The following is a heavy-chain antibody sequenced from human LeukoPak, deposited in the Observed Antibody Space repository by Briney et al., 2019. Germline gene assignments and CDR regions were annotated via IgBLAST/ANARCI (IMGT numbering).Heavy chain of an antibody. CDR2: ISPYNGNT. CDR3: TTGGGGGH. CDR1: GYTFTTYG. D-gene: IGHD3-16*01. Sequence: ASVTVSCTASGYTFTTYGITWIRQSPGQGLEWMGWISPYNGNTNYGLRFQGRLTLTTDTATSTAYMDLRSLQSDHSALYYCTTGGGGGHWGQGTLVSVSS. J-gene: IGHJ4*02. V-gene: IGHV1-18*01.